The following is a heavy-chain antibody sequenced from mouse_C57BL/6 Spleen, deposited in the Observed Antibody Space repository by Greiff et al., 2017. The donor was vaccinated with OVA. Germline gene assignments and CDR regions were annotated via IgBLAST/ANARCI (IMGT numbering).Heavy chain of an antibody. CDR1: GYSITSGYY. D-gene: IGHD2-4*01. V-gene: IGHV3-6*01. CDR3: ARGDYDVDYAMDY. Sequence: ESGPGLVKPSQSLSLTCSVTGYSITSGYYWNWIRQFPGNKLEWMGYISYDGSNNYNPSLKNRISITRDTSKNQFFLKLNSVTTEDTATYYCARGDYDVDYAMDYWGQGTSVTVSS. J-gene: IGHJ4*01. CDR2: ISYDGSN.